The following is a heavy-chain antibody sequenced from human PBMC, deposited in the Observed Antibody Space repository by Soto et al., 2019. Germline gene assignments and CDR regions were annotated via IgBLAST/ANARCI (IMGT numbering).Heavy chain of an antibody. D-gene: IGHD2-15*01. J-gene: IGHJ4*02. V-gene: IGHV3-33*01. CDR2: IWYDGSNK. CDR3: GVVAAKAPFEY. CDR1: GFTFSSYG. Sequence: PGGSLRLSCAASGFTFSSYGMHLVRQAPGKGLEWVAVIWYDGSNKYYADSVKGRFTISRDNSKNTLYLQMNSLRAEDTAVYYCGVVAAKAPFEYWGKGTLVTVSS.